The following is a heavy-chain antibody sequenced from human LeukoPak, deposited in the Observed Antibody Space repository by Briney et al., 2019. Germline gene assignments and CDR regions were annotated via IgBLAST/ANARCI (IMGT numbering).Heavy chain of an antibody. CDR1: GFTFDDYA. Sequence: GSVTLFCTASGFTFDDYAMHWVSQAPAKGLEWVSLISGDGGTTDYADSVQGRFTISRDNRRNSLYLHMNSLRTEDTALYFCAKVYVGSWYAYDHWGQASLATDSS. CDR2: ISGDGGTT. D-gene: IGHD6-13*01. V-gene: IGHV3-43*02. J-gene: IGHJ4*02. CDR3: AKVYVGSWYAYDH.